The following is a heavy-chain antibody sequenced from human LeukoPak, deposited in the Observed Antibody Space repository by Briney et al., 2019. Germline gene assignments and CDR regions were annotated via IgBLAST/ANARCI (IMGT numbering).Heavy chain of an antibody. D-gene: IGHD6-19*01. V-gene: IGHV3-11*06. CDR2: ISSSRSYT. CDR3: ARPRVSGWYYDY. CDR1: GFTFSDYY. Sequence: PGGSLRLSCAASGFTFSDYYMSWIRQAPGKGLEWLSYISSSRSYTNYPDSVKGRFTISRDNAKNSLYLQMSSLRAEDTAVYYCARPRVSGWYYDYWGQGTLVTVSS. J-gene: IGHJ4*02.